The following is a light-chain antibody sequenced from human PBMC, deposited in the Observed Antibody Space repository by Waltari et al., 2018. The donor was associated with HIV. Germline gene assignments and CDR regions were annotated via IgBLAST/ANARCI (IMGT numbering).Light chain of an antibody. V-gene: IGKV1-39*01. Sequence: DIQMTQSPSSLSASVGDRVTITCRASQTIISYLNWFQQKPGKAPKLLIYAASSLQSGVPSRFSGSRSGTDFTLTISSLQPEDFATYCCQQGNSIPFTFGPGTKVDIK. CDR2: AAS. CDR3: QQGNSIPFT. CDR1: QTIISY. J-gene: IGKJ3*01.